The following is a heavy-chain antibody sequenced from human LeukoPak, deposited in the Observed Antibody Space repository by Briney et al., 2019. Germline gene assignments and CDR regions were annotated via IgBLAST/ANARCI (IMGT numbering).Heavy chain of an antibody. J-gene: IGHJ4*02. V-gene: IGHV4-39*01. CDR3: AGYTPTVTFDY. D-gene: IGHD1-1*01. CDR1: GGSVSSSRSY. CDR2: IYYSGST. Sequence: PSETLSLTCTVSGGSVSSSRSYWGWIRQPPGKGLGWIGSIYYSGSTYYNPSLKSRVTISVDTSKNQFSLKLTSVTAADTAVYYCAGYTPTVTFDYWGQGTLVTVSS.